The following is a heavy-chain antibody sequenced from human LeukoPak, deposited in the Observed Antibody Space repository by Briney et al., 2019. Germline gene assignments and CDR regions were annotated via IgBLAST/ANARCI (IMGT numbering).Heavy chain of an antibody. D-gene: IGHD3-22*01. CDR1: GGSFSGYY. CDR3: ARGSYDSSGYEFGTAST. J-gene: IGHJ4*02. V-gene: IGHV4-34*01. CDR2: INHSGST. Sequence: PSETLSLTCAVYGGSFSGYYWSWIRQPPGKGLEWIEEINHSGSTNYNPSLKSRVTISVDTSKNQFSLKLSSVTAADTAVYYCARGSYDSSGYEFGTASTGGQGTLVTVSS.